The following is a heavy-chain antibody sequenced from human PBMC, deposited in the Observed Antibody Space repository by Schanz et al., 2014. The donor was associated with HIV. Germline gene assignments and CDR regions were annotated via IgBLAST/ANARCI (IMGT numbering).Heavy chain of an antibody. V-gene: IGHV3-23*04. D-gene: IGHD3-10*01. Sequence: QLVESGGGLVQPGKSLRLSCAASGFTVSSIYMSWVRQAPGKGLEWVSTISGSGGHTYYADSVKGRFTISRDNSKNTLFLQMNSLRAEDTAVYYCARDGSLNRGFDYWGQGTLVTVSS. J-gene: IGHJ4*02. CDR1: GFTVSSIY. CDR3: ARDGSLNRGFDY. CDR2: ISGSGGHT.